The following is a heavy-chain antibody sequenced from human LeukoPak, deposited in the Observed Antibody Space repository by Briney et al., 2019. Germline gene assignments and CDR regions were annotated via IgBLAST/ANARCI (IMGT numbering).Heavy chain of an antibody. Sequence: SVKVSCKASGGTFSSYAISWVRQAPGQGLEWMGKIIPILGIANYAQKFQGRVTITADKSTSTAYMELSSLRSEDTAVYYWERETFGERWGQGTLATVCS. CDR2: IIPILGIA. V-gene: IGHV1-69*04. CDR3: ERETFGER. CDR1: GGTFSSYA. J-gene: IGHJ4*02. D-gene: IGHD3-10*01.